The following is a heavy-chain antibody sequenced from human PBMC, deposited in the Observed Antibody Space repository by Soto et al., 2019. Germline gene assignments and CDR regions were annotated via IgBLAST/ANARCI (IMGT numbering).Heavy chain of an antibody. CDR1: GFTFSNYW. CDR3: ARYSSGWSPFDY. V-gene: IGHV3-7*01. J-gene: IGHJ4*02. D-gene: IGHD6-19*01. Sequence: EVQLVESGGGLVQPGGSLRLSCAVSGFTFSNYWMSWVRQAPGKGLEWVANIKEDGSEKHYVDSVKGRFTISRDNAKNSLNLQMNSLRAEDTAVYYCARYSSGWSPFDYWGQGTLVTVSS. CDR2: IKEDGSEK.